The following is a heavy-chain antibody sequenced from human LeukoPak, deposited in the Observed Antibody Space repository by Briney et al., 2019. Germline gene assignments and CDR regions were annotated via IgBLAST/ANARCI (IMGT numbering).Heavy chain of an antibody. CDR2: INHRGFT. Sequence: SETLSLTCTVSGGSISSYYWSWIRQPPGKGLEWIGEINHRGFTNYNPSLNSRVTISVDTSKNQFSLKLSSVTAADTAIYYCAVGSCSGGSCYSDPRDDYWGQGTLVTVSS. CDR1: GGSISSYY. J-gene: IGHJ4*02. CDR3: AVGSCSGGSCYSDPRDDY. V-gene: IGHV4-34*01. D-gene: IGHD2-15*01.